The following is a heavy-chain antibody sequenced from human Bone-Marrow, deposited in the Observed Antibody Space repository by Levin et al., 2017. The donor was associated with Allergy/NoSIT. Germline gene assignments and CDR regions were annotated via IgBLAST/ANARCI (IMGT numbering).Heavy chain of an antibody. CDR2: ISWNSGSI. D-gene: IGHD6-6*01. Sequence: LSLTCAASGFPFDDYAMHWVRQAPGKGLEWVADISWNSGSIGYADSVKGRFTISRDNAKNSLYLQMNSLRAEDTAFYYCGKDLEEYSSTVDYWGQGTLVTVSS. CDR3: GKDLEEYSSTVDY. J-gene: IGHJ4*02. CDR1: GFPFDDYA. V-gene: IGHV3-9*01.